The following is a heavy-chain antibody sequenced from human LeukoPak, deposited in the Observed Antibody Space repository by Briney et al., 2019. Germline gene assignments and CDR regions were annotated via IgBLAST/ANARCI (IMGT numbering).Heavy chain of an antibody. CDR2: TYYRSKWYN. CDR1: GDSVSSNSAA. V-gene: IGHV6-1*01. D-gene: IGHD3-10*01. CDR3: ARDRTNLWFGELGFDP. Sequence: SQTLSLTCAISGDSVSSNSAAWNWTRQSPSRGLEWLGRTYYRSKWYNDYAVSVKSRITINPDTSKNQFSLQLNSATPGDTAVYYCARDRTNLWFGELGFDPWGQGTLVTVSS. J-gene: IGHJ5*02.